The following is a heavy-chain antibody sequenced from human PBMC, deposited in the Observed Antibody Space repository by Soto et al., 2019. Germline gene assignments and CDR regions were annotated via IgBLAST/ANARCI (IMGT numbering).Heavy chain of an antibody. Sequence: SETQSLPYSVSNDYMSNFFWRWIRQPPGKGLYWIGYIYYSGSTNYNPSLKSRVTISVDKSKNQFSLKLSSVTTADTAVYYCVSLLDVRITMVRGVVDYYYGMDVWGQGTTVTVPS. CDR2: IYYSGST. CDR3: VSLLDVRITMVRGVVDYYYGMDV. J-gene: IGHJ6*02. CDR1: NDYMSNFF. V-gene: IGHV4-59*12. D-gene: IGHD3-10*01.